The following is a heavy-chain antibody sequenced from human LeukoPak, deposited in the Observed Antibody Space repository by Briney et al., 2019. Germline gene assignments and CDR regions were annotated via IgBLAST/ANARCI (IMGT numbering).Heavy chain of an antibody. Sequence: KPSETLSLTCAVSGGSISSSNWWSWVRQPPGKGLEWIGEIYHSGSTYYNPSLKSRVTISVDTSKNQFSLKLSSVTAADTAVYYCARLDDYINYVFDYWGQGTLVTVSS. CDR3: ARLDDYINYVFDY. CDR1: GGSISSSNW. J-gene: IGHJ4*02. CDR2: IYHSGST. V-gene: IGHV4-4*02. D-gene: IGHD4-11*01.